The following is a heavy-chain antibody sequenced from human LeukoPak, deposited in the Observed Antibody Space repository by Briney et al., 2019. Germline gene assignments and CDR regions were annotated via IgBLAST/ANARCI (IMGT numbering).Heavy chain of an antibody. D-gene: IGHD2-2*01. V-gene: IGHV3-9*01. CDR2: VSWISGSI. J-gene: IGHJ4*02. CDR1: GFTFDDYA. Sequence: GGSLRLSCAASGFTFDDYAMHWVRHAPGQGLEWVSSVSWISGSIAFAYSVKGRFTITRDNAENSLYLQMHSLRAEDTAFYYCAKATYSTSPGYYFDYWGQGNLVTVSS. CDR3: AKATYSTSPGYYFDY.